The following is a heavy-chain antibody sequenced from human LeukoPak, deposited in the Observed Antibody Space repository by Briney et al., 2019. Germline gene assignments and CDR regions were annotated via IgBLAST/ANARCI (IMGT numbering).Heavy chain of an antibody. CDR1: GFTSTGYA. D-gene: IGHD3-10*01. J-gene: IGHJ4*02. CDR2: ISYDGSHK. V-gene: IGHV3-30*18. CDR3: AKDRGFSFTSGSSELDY. Sequence: GRTLRLSSAASGFTSTGYAMHCVPLAPGKGLEWVAVISYDGSHKYYADSVQGRLTISRDNSKNTLYLQMNSLRAEDTAIYSCAKDRGFSFTSGSSELDYWGQGTLVTVSS.